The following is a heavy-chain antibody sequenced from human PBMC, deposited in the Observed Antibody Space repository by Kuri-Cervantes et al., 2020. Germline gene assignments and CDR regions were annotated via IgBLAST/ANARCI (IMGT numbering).Heavy chain of an antibody. CDR1: GYTFTSYG. Sequence: ASVKVSCKASGYTFTSYGISWVRQAPGQGLEWMGWISAYSGNTNYAQKLQGRVTITADESTSTAYMELSSLRSEDTAVYYCARTSGPDIFDFDYWGQGTLVTVSS. V-gene: IGHV1-18*01. D-gene: IGHD3-9*01. CDR2: ISAYSGNT. CDR3: ARTSGPDIFDFDY. J-gene: IGHJ4*02.